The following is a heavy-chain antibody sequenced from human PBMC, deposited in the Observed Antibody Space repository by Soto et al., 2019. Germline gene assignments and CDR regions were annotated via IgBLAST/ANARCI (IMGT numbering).Heavy chain of an antibody. CDR2: IYHSGST. V-gene: IGHV4-4*02. J-gene: IGHJ5*02. D-gene: IGHD4-17*01. CDR3: ASLRWQRGNWFDP. Sequence: LSLTCAVSGGSISSSNWWSWVRQPPGKGLEWIGEIYHSGSTNYNPSLKSRVTISVDKSKNQFSLKLSSVTAADTAVYYCASLRWQRGNWFDPWGQGTLVTVSS. CDR1: GGSISSSNW.